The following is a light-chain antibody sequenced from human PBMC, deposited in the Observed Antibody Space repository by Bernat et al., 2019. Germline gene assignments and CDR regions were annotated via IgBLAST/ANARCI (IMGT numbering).Light chain of an antibody. J-gene: IGKJ1*01. Sequence: DIQMTQSPSSLSASVGDRVTITCRASQGIKNDLAWYQQKPGKAPKRLIHTASRLQSGVPSRFSGSGSGNEFTLTISSLQPEDFGTYYCLQHNSYPRTFGQGTKVEIK. CDR1: QGIKND. V-gene: IGKV1-17*01. CDR3: LQHNSYPRT. CDR2: TAS.